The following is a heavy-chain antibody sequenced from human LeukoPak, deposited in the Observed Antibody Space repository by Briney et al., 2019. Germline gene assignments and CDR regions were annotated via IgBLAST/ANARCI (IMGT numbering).Heavy chain of an antibody. V-gene: IGHV3-9*01. CDR3: AKDTSAYGSGTYYDS. J-gene: IGHJ4*02. D-gene: IGHD3-10*01. CDR1: GFTFDDYA. Sequence: PGGSLRLSCAASGFTFDDYAMHWVRQAPGKGLEWVSRITWDSDTIAYADSVKGRFTISRDNAKNSVYLQMDSLRSEDTALYYCAKDTSAYGSGTYYDSWGQGTLVTVSS. CDR2: ITWDSDTI.